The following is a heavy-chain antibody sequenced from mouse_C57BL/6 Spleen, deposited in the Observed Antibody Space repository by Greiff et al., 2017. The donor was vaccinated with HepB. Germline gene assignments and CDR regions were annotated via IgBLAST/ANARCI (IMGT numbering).Heavy chain of an antibody. Sequence: VQLQQSGAELVKPGASVKLSCKASGYTFTSYWMQWVKQRPGQGLEWIGEIDPSDSYTNYNQKFKGKATLTVDTSSSTAYMQLSSLTSEDSAVYYGAREGYDYDRAYYFDYWGQGTTLTVSS. J-gene: IGHJ2*01. CDR1: GYTFTSYW. CDR3: AREGYDYDRAYYFDY. CDR2: IDPSDSYT. V-gene: IGHV1-50*01. D-gene: IGHD2-4*01.